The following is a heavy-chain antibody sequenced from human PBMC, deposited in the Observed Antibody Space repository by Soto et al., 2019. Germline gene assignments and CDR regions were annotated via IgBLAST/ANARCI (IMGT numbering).Heavy chain of an antibody. CDR2: INPSGGRT. J-gene: IGHJ6*03. CDR3: ARESGGTTATLDYYYFYMDV. V-gene: IGHV1-46*01. Sequence: ASVKVSCKASGYAFTTYFMHWVRQAPGQGLEWLGIINPSGGRTTYAQNFQGRLTMTRDTSTSTVYMELSSLRSEDTAVYFCARESGGTTATLDYYYFYMDVWGKGTTVTVSS. CDR1: GYAFTTYF. D-gene: IGHD4-17*01.